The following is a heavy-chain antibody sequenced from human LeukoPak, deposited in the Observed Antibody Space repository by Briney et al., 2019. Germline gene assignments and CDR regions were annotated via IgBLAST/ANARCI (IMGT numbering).Heavy chain of an antibody. V-gene: IGHV1-8*03. Sequence: WASVKVSCKASGYTFTSYDINWVRQATGQGLEWMGWMNPNSGNTGYAQKFQGRVTITRNTSISTTYMELSSLRSEDTAVYYCARARKGVRYSGSYYPFDYWGQGTLVTVSS. CDR1: GYTFTSYD. CDR3: ARARKGVRYSGSYYPFDY. CDR2: MNPNSGNT. J-gene: IGHJ4*02. D-gene: IGHD1-26*01.